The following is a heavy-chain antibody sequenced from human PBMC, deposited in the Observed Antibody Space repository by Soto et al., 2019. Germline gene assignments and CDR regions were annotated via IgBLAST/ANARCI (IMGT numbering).Heavy chain of an antibody. Sequence: GGSLRLSCAASGFTFSSYAMHWFRQAPVNGLEWVAVISYDGSNKYYADSVKGRFTISRDNSKNTLYLQMNSLRANDTAVYYCARDAYQLLWNYFDYWGQGTLIPSPQ. V-gene: IGHV3-30-3*01. CDR3: ARDAYQLLWNYFDY. D-gene: IGHD2-2*01. CDR1: GFTFSSYA. CDR2: ISYDGSNK. J-gene: IGHJ4*02.